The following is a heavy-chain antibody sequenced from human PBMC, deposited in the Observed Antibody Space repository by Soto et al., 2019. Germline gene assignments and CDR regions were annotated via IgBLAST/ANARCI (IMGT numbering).Heavy chain of an antibody. V-gene: IGHV1-69*01. CDR2: IIPMFGKA. D-gene: IGHD3-22*01. J-gene: IGHJ4*02. CDR3: ARATSGYYSDYFDY. Sequence: QVQLVQSGAEVKKPGSSVKVSCKASGGTFGRYAISWVRQAPGQGLEWMGGIIPMFGKANYAQKFQGRVTITADESTSTGYMELRSLISEDTAVYYCARATSGYYSDYFDYWGQGTLVTVSS. CDR1: GGTFGRYA.